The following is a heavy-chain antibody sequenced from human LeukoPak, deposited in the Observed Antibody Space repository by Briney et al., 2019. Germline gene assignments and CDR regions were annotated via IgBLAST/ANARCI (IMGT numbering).Heavy chain of an antibody. D-gene: IGHD1-26*01. CDR2: INPNGGGT. CDR3: ASVPIVGATRTLDY. J-gene: IGHJ4*02. V-gene: IGHV1-2*02. Sequence: GASVKVSCKASGYTFTGYYMHWVRQAPGQGLEWMGWINPNGGGTNYAQKFQGRVTMTRDTSISTAYMELSRLRSDDTAVYYCASVPIVGATRTLDYWGQGTLVTVSS. CDR1: GYTFTGYY.